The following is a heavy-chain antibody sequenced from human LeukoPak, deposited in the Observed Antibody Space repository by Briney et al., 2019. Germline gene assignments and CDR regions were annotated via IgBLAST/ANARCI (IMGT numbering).Heavy chain of an antibody. J-gene: IGHJ4*02. CDR1: GFTFSSYG. CDR3: ARDSEYHDILTGYYGEGFDY. D-gene: IGHD3-9*01. Sequence: PGRSLRLSCAASGFTFSSYGMSWVRQAPGKGLEWVSAISGSGGSTYYADSVKGRFTISRDNSKNTLYLQMNSLRAEDTAVYYCARDSEYHDILTGYYGEGFDYWGQGTLVTVSS. CDR2: ISGSGGST. V-gene: IGHV3-23*01.